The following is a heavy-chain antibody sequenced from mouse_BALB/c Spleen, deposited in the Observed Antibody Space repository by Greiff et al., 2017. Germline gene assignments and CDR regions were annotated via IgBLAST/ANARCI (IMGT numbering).Heavy chain of an antibody. Sequence: VKLVESGAELARPGASVKLSCKASGYTFTSYWMQWVKQRPGQGLEWIGAIYPGDGDTRYTQKFKGKAPLTADKSSSTAYMQLSSLASEDSAVYYCARWGGNYGWFAYWGQGTLVTVSA. J-gene: IGHJ3*01. CDR3: ARWGGNYGWFAY. CDR1: GYTFTSYW. D-gene: IGHD1-1*01. V-gene: IGHV1-87*01. CDR2: IYPGDGDT.